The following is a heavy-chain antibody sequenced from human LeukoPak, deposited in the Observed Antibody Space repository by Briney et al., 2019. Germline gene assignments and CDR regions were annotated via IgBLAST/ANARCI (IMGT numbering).Heavy chain of an antibody. D-gene: IGHD5-18*01. Sequence: SVKVSCKASGGTFSSYAISWVRQAPGQGLEWMGGIIPIFGTANYAQKFQGRVTITADESTSTAYMELSSLRSEDTAVYYCARCYSAMVTVYYYGMDVWGQGTTVTVSS. CDR2: IIPIFGTA. CDR3: ARCYSAMVTVYYYGMDV. V-gene: IGHV1-69*13. CDR1: GGTFSSYA. J-gene: IGHJ6*02.